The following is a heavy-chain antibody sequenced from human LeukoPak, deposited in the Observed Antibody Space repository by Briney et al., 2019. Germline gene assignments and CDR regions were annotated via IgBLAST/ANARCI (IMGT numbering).Heavy chain of an antibody. CDR2: FDPENDER. V-gene: IGHV1-24*01. CDR1: GHTLSELT. D-gene: IGHD4-11*01. CDR3: ATEVTSVVPDY. J-gene: IGHJ4*02. Sequence: ASVTVSCKVSGHTLSELTMHWVRQAPGKGLEWMGGFDPENDERIYARKFRGRVTMTEDTSTYTAYMELNSLRSEDTAVYFCATEVTSVVPDYWGQGTLVTVSS.